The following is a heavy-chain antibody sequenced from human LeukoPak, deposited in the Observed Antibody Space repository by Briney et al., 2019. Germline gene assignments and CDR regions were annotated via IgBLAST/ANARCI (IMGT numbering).Heavy chain of an antibody. CDR2: IHSSGST. CDR3: ARTVAHGSADH. CDR1: GGSISSYY. D-gene: IGHD5-24*01. J-gene: IGHJ4*02. V-gene: IGHV4-59*01. Sequence: SETLSLTCTVSGGSISSYYWSWIRQPPGKGLEWIAYIHSSGSTSYNPSLKSRITISVDTSRNQFSLKLSSVTAADTAVYYCARTVAHGSADHWGQGTPVTVSS.